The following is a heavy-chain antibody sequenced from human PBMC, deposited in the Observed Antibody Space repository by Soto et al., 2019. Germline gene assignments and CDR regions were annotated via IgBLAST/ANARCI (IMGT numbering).Heavy chain of an antibody. CDR2: MNPNSGNT. Sequence: ASVKVSCKASGYTFTSYDINWVRQATGQGLEWMGWMNPNSGNTGYAQKFQGRVTMTRNTSISTAYMELSSLRSEDTAVYYCARAYDFWSGYYMGYYYYYMDVWGKGTTVTVSS. D-gene: IGHD3-3*01. V-gene: IGHV1-8*01. J-gene: IGHJ6*03. CDR1: GYTFTSYD. CDR3: ARAYDFWSGYYMGYYYYYMDV.